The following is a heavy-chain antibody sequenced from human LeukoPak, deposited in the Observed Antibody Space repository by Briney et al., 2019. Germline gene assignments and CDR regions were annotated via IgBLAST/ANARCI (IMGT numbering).Heavy chain of an antibody. J-gene: IGHJ4*02. Sequence: GESLKISCKGSGYGFTSYWIAWVRQMPGKGLEWMGIIHPGDSDTRYSPSFQGQVTISADKSISTAYLQWSSLKASDTAMYYCARRVSSDWYGVDYWSQGTLVTVSS. CDR1: GYGFTSYW. CDR2: IHPGDSDT. D-gene: IGHD6-19*01. CDR3: ARRVSSDWYGVDY. V-gene: IGHV5-51*01.